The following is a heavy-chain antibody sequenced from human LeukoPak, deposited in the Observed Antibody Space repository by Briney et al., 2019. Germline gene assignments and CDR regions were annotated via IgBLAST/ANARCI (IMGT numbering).Heavy chain of an antibody. J-gene: IGHJ3*02. CDR2: INPNSGGT. D-gene: IGHD6-19*01. Sequence: ASVKVSCKASGYTFTGYYMHWVRQAPGQGLEWMGWINPNSGGTNYAQKFQGRVTMTRDTSISTAYMELSRLRSDDTAVYYCARDPRGYSSGWYSGAFDIWGQWTMVTVSS. CDR1: GYTFTGYY. V-gene: IGHV1-2*02. CDR3: ARDPRGYSSGWYSGAFDI.